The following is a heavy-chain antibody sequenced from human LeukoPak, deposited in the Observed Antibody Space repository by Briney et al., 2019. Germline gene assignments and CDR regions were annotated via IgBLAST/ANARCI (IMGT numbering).Heavy chain of an antibody. Sequence: ASVKVSCKASGGTFSSYAISWVRQAPGQGLEWMGGIIPIFGTANYAQKFQGRVTITADESTSTAYMEVSSLRSQDTAVYYCAREAPPRSSSGFYFDYWGQGTLVTVSS. J-gene: IGHJ4*02. CDR2: IIPIFGTA. CDR1: GGTFSSYA. CDR3: AREAPPRSSSGFYFDY. D-gene: IGHD6-6*01. V-gene: IGHV1-69*13.